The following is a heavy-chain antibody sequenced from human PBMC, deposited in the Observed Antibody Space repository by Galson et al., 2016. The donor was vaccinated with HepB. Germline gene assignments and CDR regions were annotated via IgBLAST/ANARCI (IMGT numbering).Heavy chain of an antibody. CDR2: MYPGDSDSKT. Sequence: QSGAEVKKPGESLKISCKGSGYSFINYWIGWVRQRPGKGLEWMGIMYPGDSDSKTTYSPSFQGQVTISADKSITTGYLHFSSLKASDSAMYFCARRDSSGYNGFDLWGQGTMVTVSS. J-gene: IGHJ3*01. CDR1: GYSFINYW. V-gene: IGHV5-51*01. CDR3: ARRDSSGYNGFDL. D-gene: IGHD3-22*01.